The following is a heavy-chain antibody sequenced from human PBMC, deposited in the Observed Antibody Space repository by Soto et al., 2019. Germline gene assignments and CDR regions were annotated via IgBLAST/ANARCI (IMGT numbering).Heavy chain of an antibody. D-gene: IGHD3-3*01. Sequence: QVQLQESGPGLVKPSQTLSLTCTVSGGSISSGGYYWSWIRQHPGKGLEWIGYIYYSGSTYYNPSLKSRVTISVDTSKNQFSLKLSSVTAADTAVYYCARSGRRVLEWLSAGPFDYWGQGTLVTVSS. J-gene: IGHJ4*02. CDR3: ARSGRRVLEWLSAGPFDY. V-gene: IGHV4-31*03. CDR2: IYYSGST. CDR1: GGSISSGGYY.